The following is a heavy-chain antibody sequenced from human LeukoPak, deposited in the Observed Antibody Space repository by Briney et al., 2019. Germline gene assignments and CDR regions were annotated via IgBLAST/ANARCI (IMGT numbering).Heavy chain of an antibody. D-gene: IGHD2-2*01. V-gene: IGHV3-74*01. CDR1: GFTFSNYW. CDR3: ASTPMPYYFDY. J-gene: IGHJ4*02. CDR2: IKSDGNIT. Sequence: GGSLRLSCAASGFTFSNYWMYLVRQAPGKGLVWVSQIKSDGNITNYADSVKGRFTISRDNAKNTLFLQMNSLRAEDTAVYYCASTPMPYYFDYWGQGTLVTVSS.